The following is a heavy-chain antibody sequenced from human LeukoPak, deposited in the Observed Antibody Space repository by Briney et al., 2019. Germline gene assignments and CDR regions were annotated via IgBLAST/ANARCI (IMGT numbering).Heavy chain of an antibody. Sequence: GGSLRLSCAASGFTVNNYYMTWVRQAPGKGLECVSILYSGGMTYYADSVKGRFTISTDTSRNTVNLQMNSLRAEDTAIYYCARMFGGNYYGYYFDYWGQGSMLTVSS. CDR2: LYSGGMT. V-gene: IGHV3-53*01. J-gene: IGHJ4*02. CDR3: ARMFGGNYYGYYFDY. CDR1: GFTVNNYY. D-gene: IGHD1-26*01.